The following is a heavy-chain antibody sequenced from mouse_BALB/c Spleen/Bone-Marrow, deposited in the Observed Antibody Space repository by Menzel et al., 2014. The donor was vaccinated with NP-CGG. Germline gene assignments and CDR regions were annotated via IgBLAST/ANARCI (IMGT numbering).Heavy chain of an antibody. CDR2: ICSDGST. CDR3: ARHRYYAMDY. CDR1: GFSLTNYG. J-gene: IGHJ4*01. V-gene: IGHV2-6-1*01. Sequence: VQLQESGPGLVAPSQSLSITCTISGFSLTNYGVHWVRQPPGKGLEWLVVICSDGSTTYNSALKSRLSISKDNSKSQVFLKRNSLQTDDTAMYYCARHRYYAMDYWGQGTSVTVSS.